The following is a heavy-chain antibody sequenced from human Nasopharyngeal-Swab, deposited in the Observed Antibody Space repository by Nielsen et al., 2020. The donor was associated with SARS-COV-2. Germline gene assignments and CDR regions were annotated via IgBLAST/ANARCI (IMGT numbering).Heavy chain of an antibody. J-gene: IGHJ4*02. CDR3: ATSGYSSGWIF. D-gene: IGHD6-19*01. V-gene: IGHV3-21*01. Sequence: GESLKISCAASGFIFSTYTMNWVRQAPGKGLEWLSSIRSSTSYIYYADSVKGRFTISRDNAKNPLYLQMNSLRTEDTAVYYCATSGYSSGWIFWGQGTLVTVSS. CDR2: IRSSTSYI. CDR1: GFIFSTYT.